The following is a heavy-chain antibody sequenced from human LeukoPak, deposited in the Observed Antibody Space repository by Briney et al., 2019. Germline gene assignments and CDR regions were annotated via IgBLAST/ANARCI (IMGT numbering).Heavy chain of an antibody. CDR2: VSYDGSNK. J-gene: IGHJ4*02. CDR3: ATIGDRRTGELYRIDY. CDR1: HLHTSHHT. V-gene: IGHV3-30*01. Sequence: GGPLKPSRPPSHLHTSHHTTHLHPQAPGTATESMAVVSYDGSNKYYADSVKGRFAISRDNSKNTRYLQMNSLRAEDAAIYYCATIGDRRTGELYRIDYWGQGTLVTVSS. D-gene: IGHD7-27*01.